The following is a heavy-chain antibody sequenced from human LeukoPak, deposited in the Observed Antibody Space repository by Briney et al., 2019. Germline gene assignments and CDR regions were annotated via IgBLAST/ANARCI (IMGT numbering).Heavy chain of an antibody. CDR3: ARGGLVGSSDYYCYYMDV. CDR1: GYSFIGYF. V-gene: IGHV1-2*02. D-gene: IGHD1-26*01. J-gene: IGHJ6*03. CDR2: INPNSGGT. Sequence: ASVKVSCKASGYSFIGYFMHWVRQPPGQGLEWMGWINPNSGGTNYAQNFQGRVTMTRDTSMNTVYMDLGRLRSDDTAVYYCARGGLVGSSDYYCYYMDVWGKGTTVTVSS.